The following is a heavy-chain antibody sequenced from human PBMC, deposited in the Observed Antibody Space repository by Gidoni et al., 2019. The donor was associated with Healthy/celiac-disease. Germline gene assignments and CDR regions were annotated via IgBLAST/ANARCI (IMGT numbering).Heavy chain of an antibody. CDR2: IYYSGST. CDR3: ARQGGTTSGNWFDP. J-gene: IGHJ5*02. CDR1: GGSIRSSSYY. D-gene: IGHD1-7*01. Sequence: QLQLQESGPGLVKPSETLSLTCTVSGGSIRSSSYYWGWIRQPPGKGLEWIGSIYYSGSTYYNPSLKSRVTISVDTSKNQFSLKLSSVTAADTAVYYCARQGGTTSGNWFDPWGQGTLVTVSS. V-gene: IGHV4-39*01.